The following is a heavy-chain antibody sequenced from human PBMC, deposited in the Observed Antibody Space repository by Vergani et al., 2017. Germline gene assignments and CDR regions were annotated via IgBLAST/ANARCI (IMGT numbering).Heavy chain of an antibody. D-gene: IGHD3-3*01. Sequence: QVQLVQSGAEVKKPGASVKVSCKASGYTFTSYGISWVRQAPGQGLEWMGWISAYNGNTNYAQKLQGRVTMTTDTSTSTAYMELRSLRSDDTAVYYCARPLPYYDFWSGWEQDNWFDPWGQGTLVTVSS. CDR3: ARPLPYYDFWSGWEQDNWFDP. CDR2: ISAYNGNT. J-gene: IGHJ5*02. CDR1: GYTFTSYG. V-gene: IGHV1-18*01.